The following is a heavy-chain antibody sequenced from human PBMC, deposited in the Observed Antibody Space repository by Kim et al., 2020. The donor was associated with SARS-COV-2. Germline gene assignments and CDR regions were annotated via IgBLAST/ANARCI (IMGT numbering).Heavy chain of an antibody. J-gene: IGHJ5*02. Sequence: ASVKVSCKASGYTFTSYGISWVRQAPGQGLEWMGWISAYNGNTNYAQKLQGRVTMTTDTSTSTAYMELRSLRSDDTAVYYCARVHELWNRGVQGWFDPWGQGTLVTVSS. CDR2: ISAYNGNT. V-gene: IGHV1-18*01. D-gene: IGHD3-10*01. CDR1: GYTFTSYG. CDR3: ARVHELWNRGVQGWFDP.